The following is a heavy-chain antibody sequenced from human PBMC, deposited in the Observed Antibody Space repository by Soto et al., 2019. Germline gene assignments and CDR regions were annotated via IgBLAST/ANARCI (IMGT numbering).Heavy chain of an antibody. CDR3: ASRERVDAFDV. CDR1: GGTFSTYG. V-gene: IGHV1-69*01. Sequence: QVQLVQSGAEVTKPGSSVTVSCKASGGTFSTYGITWVRQASGQGLEWMGGIIPIFGTIKFAQKFQGRLTITPDESTSTVYMELSSLTSEDAAVYYCASRERVDAFDVWGQGTMVTVSS. D-gene: IGHD1-26*01. J-gene: IGHJ3*01. CDR2: IIPIFGTI.